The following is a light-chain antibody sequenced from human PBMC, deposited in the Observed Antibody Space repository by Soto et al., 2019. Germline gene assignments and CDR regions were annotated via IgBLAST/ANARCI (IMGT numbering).Light chain of an antibody. J-gene: IGKJ1*01. CDR1: QDIRKY. CDR3: QQSDSLPPP. CDR2: DAS. V-gene: IGKV1-33*01. Sequence: DIQMTQSPSSLSASIGDRVIITCQASQDIRKYLHWYQQKPGTAPKLLISDASNLQTGVPSRFSGSGSGTDFALTINTLQPEDLGTYFCQQSDSLPPPFGQGTKVEIK.